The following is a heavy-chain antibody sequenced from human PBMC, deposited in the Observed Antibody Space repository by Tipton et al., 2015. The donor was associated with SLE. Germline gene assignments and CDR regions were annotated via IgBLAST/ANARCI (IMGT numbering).Heavy chain of an antibody. CDR3: ARRSLLAVPK. CDR1: GFSISSGYF. V-gene: IGHV4-38-2*02. J-gene: IGHJ4*02. D-gene: IGHD3-3*02. CDR2: ISHSGNI. Sequence: TLSLTCTVSGFSISSGYFWGWIRQSPEKGLEWIGSISHSGNIYYNPSLKSRVTISADTSNNQFSVKLSSVTAADTAVYYCARRSLLAVPKWGQGTLVTVSS.